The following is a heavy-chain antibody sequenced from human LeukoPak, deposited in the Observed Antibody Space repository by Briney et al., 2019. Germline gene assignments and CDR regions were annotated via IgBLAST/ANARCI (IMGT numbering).Heavy chain of an antibody. CDR3: AKDLTGSSWTQDY. V-gene: IGHV3-21*01. CDR1: GFTFSSYS. CDR2: ISSSSSYI. J-gene: IGHJ4*02. D-gene: IGHD6-13*01. Sequence: GGSLRLSCAASGFTFSSYSMNWVRQAPGKGLEWVSSISSSSSYIYYADSVKGRFTISRDNAKNSLYLQMNSLRAEDTAVYYCAKDLTGSSWTQDYWGQGTLVTVSS.